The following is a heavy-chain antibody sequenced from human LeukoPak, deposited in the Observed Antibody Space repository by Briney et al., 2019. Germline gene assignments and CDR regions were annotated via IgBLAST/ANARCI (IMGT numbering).Heavy chain of an antibody. CDR3: VRHRDGSRWGRSSIYYMDV. CDR2: INGIGANT. CDR1: GFTVSNVG. Sequence: GRSLRLSCAASGFTVSNVGMSWVRQAPGKGLEWVSWINGIGANTSSIDFVKGRFSVSRDKSTNTIFLQMNSLRTDDTAKYYCVRHRDGSRWGRSSIYYMDVWGERTTVTVSS. D-gene: IGHD6-13*01. J-gene: IGHJ6*03. V-gene: IGHV3-23*01.